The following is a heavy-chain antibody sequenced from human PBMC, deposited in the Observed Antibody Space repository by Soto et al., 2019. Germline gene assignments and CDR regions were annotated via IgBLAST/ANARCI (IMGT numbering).Heavy chain of an antibody. CDR3: ARDHRYYYGSGSYYNEWPQPKYYHGMDV. D-gene: IGHD3-10*01. Sequence: GGSLRLSCAASAFTFSSYWMHWVRQAPGKGLVWVSRTNSDGSSTSYADSVKGRFTISRDNSKNTLYLQMNSLRAEDTAVYYCARDHRYYYGSGSYYNEWPQPKYYHGMDVWGQGTTVTVSS. CDR2: TNSDGSST. J-gene: IGHJ6*02. CDR1: AFTFSSYW. V-gene: IGHV3-74*01.